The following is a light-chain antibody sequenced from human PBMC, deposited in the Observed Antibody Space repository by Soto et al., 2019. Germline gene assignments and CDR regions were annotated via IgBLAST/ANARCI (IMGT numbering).Light chain of an antibody. CDR1: QSLLHSNGYNY. J-gene: IGKJ5*01. Sequence: DIVMTQSPLSLPVTPGEPASISCRSSQSLLHSNGYNYLDWYLQKPGQSPQLLIYLCSNRASGVPDRFSGSGSCTDFTLKISRVEAEDVGVYYCMQALQTPITFGQGTRLDIK. CDR3: MQALQTPIT. V-gene: IGKV2-28*01. CDR2: LCS.